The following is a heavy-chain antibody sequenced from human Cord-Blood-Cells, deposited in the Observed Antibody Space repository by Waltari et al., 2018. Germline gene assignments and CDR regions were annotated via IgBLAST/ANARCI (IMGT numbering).Heavy chain of an antibody. D-gene: IGHD2-15*01. V-gene: IGHV3-23*01. CDR2: ISGSGGST. Sequence: EVQLLESGGGLVQPGGSLRLSCAASGFTFSSYAMSWVRQAPGKGLEWVSAISGSGGSTYYADSVKGRFTISRDNSKNALYLQMNSLRAEDTAVYYCAKVRGSSYYFDYWGQGTLVTVSS. CDR3: AKVRGSSYYFDY. CDR1: GFTFSSYA. J-gene: IGHJ4*02.